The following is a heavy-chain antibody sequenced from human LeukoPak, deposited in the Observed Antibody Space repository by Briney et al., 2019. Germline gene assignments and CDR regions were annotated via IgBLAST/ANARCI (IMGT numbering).Heavy chain of an antibody. V-gene: IGHV4-39*07. Sequence: SETLSLTCTVSGGSISSSSYYWGWIRRPPGKGLEWIGSIYYSGSTYYNPSLKSRVTISVDTSKNQFSLKLSSVTAADTAVYYCARGMTTVTTTRYWFDPWGQGTLVTVSS. D-gene: IGHD4-17*01. J-gene: IGHJ5*02. CDR1: GGSISSSSYY. CDR3: ARGMTTVTTTRYWFDP. CDR2: IYYSGST.